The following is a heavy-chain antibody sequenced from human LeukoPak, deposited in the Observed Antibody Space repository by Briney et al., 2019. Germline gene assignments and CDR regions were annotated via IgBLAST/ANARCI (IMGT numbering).Heavy chain of an antibody. Sequence: SETLSLTCTVSGGSISSYYWSWIRQPPGRGLEWIGDIYYSGSTNYNPSLKSRVTISVDTSKNQFSLKLSSVTAADTAVYYCARSRGEELWFDYWGQGTLVTVSS. V-gene: IGHV4-59*01. J-gene: IGHJ5*01. D-gene: IGHD1-26*01. CDR1: GGSISSYY. CDR2: IYYSGST. CDR3: ARSRGEELWFDY.